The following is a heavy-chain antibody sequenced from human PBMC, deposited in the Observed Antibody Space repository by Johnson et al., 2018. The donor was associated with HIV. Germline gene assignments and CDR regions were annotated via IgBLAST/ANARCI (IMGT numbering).Heavy chain of an antibody. CDR1: GFTFSSYG. D-gene: IGHD2-15*01. J-gene: IGHJ3*02. Sequence: QVQLVESGGGVVQPGGSLRLSCAASGFTFSSYGMHWVRQAPGKGLEWVAFIRYDGSNKYYADSVKGRFTISRDHSKNTLFLQMDSLRADDTAVYYCARGGYCRGGSCYPYDAFDIWGQGTMVNVSS. CDR2: IRYDGSNK. CDR3: ARGGYCRGGSCYPYDAFDI. V-gene: IGHV3-30*02.